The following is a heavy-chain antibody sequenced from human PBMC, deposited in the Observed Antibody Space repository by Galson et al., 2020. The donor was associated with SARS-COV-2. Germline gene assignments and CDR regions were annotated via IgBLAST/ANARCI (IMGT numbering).Heavy chain of an antibody. Sequence: SQTLSLTCAVSGASIGTNFFGAWIRQAPGMGLEWIGSVFSTGRTYYNSSLKSRLTISMDTSKNHISLKLTSVTATDAARYFCARHGQGEIGTMTDFDIWGQGTLVTVSS. CDR3: ARHGQGEIGTMTDFDI. V-gene: IGHV4-39*01. CDR1: GASIGTNFF. CDR2: VFSTGRT. J-gene: IGHJ4*02. D-gene: IGHD3-16*01.